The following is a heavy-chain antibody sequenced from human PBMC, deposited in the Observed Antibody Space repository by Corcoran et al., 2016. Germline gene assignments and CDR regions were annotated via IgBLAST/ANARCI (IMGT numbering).Heavy chain of an antibody. CDR2: IWYDGSNK. V-gene: IGHV3-33*01. D-gene: IGHD6-13*01. J-gene: IGHJ6*02. CDR1: GFTFSSYG. Sequence: QVQLVESGGGVVQPGRSLRLSCAASGFTFSSYGMHWVRQAPGKGLEWVAVIWYDGSNKYYADSVKGRFTISRDNSKNTLYLQMNSLRAEDTALYYCARGGSSSRKYYYYGMDVWGQGTTVTVSS. CDR3: ARGGSSSRKYYYYGMDV.